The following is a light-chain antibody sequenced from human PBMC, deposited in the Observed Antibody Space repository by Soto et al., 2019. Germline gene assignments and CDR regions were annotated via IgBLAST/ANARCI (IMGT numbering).Light chain of an antibody. CDR3: QSYDYSLSGVV. J-gene: IGLJ3*02. CDR2: GNI. CDR1: SSNIGARYD. V-gene: IGLV1-40*01. Sequence: QSVLTQPPSVSGAPGQRVTISCTGSSSNIGARYDVHWYQQLPGTAPKLLIYGNINRPSGVPDRFSGSKSDTSASLAITGLQAEDEADYYCQSYDYSLSGVVFAGGTKLTVL.